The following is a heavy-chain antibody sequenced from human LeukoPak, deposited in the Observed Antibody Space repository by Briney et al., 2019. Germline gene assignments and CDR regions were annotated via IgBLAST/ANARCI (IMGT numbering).Heavy chain of an antibody. CDR3: ARVPTYYYGSGSWTFDY. CDR2: IYYSGTT. J-gene: IGHJ4*02. CDR1: GYSISSGYY. Sequence: PSETLSLTCTVSGYSISSGYYWGWIRQPPGKGLEWIGNIYYSGTTYYNPSLKSRVTISVDTSKNQFSLRLSSVTAADTAVYYCARVPTYYYGSGSWTFDYWGQGTLVTVSS. D-gene: IGHD3-10*01. V-gene: IGHV4-38-2*02.